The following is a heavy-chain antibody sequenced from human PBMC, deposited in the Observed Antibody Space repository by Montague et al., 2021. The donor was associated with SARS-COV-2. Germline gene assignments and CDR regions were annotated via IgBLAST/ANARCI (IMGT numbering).Heavy chain of an antibody. CDR2: TYYGGST. Sequence: SETLSLTCTVSGGSTNSDYWSWIRQPPGKGLEWIGYTYYGGSTNYNPSLKSRVTISVDTSKNQFSLKLISVTAADTAVYYCAREDRWNWFDPWGQGILVTVSS. D-gene: IGHD5-24*01. J-gene: IGHJ5*02. V-gene: IGHV4-59*01. CDR3: AREDRWNWFDP. CDR1: GGSTNSDY.